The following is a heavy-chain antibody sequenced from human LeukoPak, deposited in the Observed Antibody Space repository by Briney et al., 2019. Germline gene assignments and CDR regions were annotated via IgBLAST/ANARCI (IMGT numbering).Heavy chain of an antibody. CDR2: IYHSGST. CDR1: GDSISSNNW. CDR3: AKSNGYGLVDI. J-gene: IGHJ3*02. D-gene: IGHD3-10*01. V-gene: IGHV4-4*02. Sequence: SETLSLTCAVSGDSISSNNWWGWVRQPPGKGLEWIGEIYHSGSTNYNPSLKSRVTISVDKSKNQFSLKLNSVTAADTAVYYCAKSNGYGLVDIWGQGTMVTVSS.